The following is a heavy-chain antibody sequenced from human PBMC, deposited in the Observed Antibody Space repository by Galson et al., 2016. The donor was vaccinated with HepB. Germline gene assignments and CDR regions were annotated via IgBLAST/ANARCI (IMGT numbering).Heavy chain of an antibody. V-gene: IGHV1-69*13. CDR2: IIPRFGTA. Sequence: SVKVSCKASGGTSSSYAITWVRQAPGQGLEWLGGIIPRFGTANYPQKFKDRVTIGADDSTVTAQMELSGLRSDDTAVYYCARQEKAASRFHFDSWGQGTRVTVSS. D-gene: IGHD3-10*01. J-gene: IGHJ4*02. CDR3: ARQEKAASRFHFDS. CDR1: GGTSSSYA.